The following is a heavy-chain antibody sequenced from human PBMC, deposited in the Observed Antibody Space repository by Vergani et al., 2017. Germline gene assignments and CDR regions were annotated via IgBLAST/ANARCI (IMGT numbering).Heavy chain of an antibody. Sequence: VQLVQSGAEVKKPGASVKVSCKASGYTFTSYYLHWVRQAPGQGLEWMGIINPSGGSTSYAQKFQGRVTMTRDTSTSTVYMELSSLRSEDTAVYYCAGVLLAAASGDYYYGMDVGSEGRTVTVS. J-gene: IGHJ6*02. CDR2: INPSGGST. V-gene: IGHV1-46*01. CDR1: GYTFTSYY. D-gene: IGHD6-13*01. CDR3: AGVLLAAASGDYYYGMDV.